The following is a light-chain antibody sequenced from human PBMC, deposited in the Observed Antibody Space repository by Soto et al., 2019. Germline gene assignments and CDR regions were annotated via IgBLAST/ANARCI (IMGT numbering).Light chain of an antibody. CDR1: QSVSSPY. V-gene: IGKV3-20*01. J-gene: IGKJ1*01. Sequence: EMVLTQSPGTLSLSPGERATLSCRASQSVSSPYLAWYQQKSGQAPRLLIYGASTRAAGIPDRFSGSGSGTDFTLTISRLEPEDFAVYYCQEYGSSRTFGQGTKVDIK. CDR2: GAS. CDR3: QEYGSSRT.